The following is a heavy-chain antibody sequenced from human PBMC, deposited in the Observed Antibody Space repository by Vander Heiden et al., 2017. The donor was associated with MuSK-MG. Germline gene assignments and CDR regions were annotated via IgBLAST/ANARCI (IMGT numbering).Heavy chain of an antibody. V-gene: IGHV4-31*03. Sequence: QVQLQESGPGLVKPSQTLSLTCPVSGVSISSGGYYWSWIRQHPGKGLEWIGYIYYSGSTYYNPSLKSRVTISVDTSKNQFSLKLSSVTAADTAVYYCARAPIAVAGRRSYFDYWGQGTLVTVSS. CDR3: ARAPIAVAGRRSYFDY. CDR2: IYYSGST. CDR1: GVSISSGGYY. J-gene: IGHJ4*02. D-gene: IGHD6-19*01.